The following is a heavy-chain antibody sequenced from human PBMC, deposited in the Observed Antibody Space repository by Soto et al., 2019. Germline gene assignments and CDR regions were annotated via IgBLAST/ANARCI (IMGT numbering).Heavy chain of an antibody. J-gene: IGHJ4*02. V-gene: IGHV3-7*01. CDR3: ARVRTPFKYYFDY. CDR2: IKQDGSEK. Sequence: ESGGGLVQPGGSLGLSCAASGFTFSSYWMSWVRQAPGKGLEWVANIKQDGSEKYYVDSVKGRFTISRDNAKNSLYLQMNSLRAEDTAVYYCARVRTPFKYYFDYWGQGTLVTVSS. CDR1: GFTFSSYW.